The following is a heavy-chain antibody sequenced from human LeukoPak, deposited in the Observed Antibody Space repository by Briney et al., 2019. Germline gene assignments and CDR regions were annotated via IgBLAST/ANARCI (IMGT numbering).Heavy chain of an antibody. CDR2: VYYTGST. V-gene: IGHV4-39*01. J-gene: IGHJ5*02. D-gene: IGHD3-22*01. Sequence: SETLSLTCTVSGGSINSGDYYWGWIRQPPGKGLEWIGTVYYTGSTYYNPSLKSRVTISEDTSRNQFSLKLNSVTAADTAVYYCARGSGTYYYDSGGYLNWFDPWGQGILVTVSS. CDR1: GGSINSGDYY. CDR3: ARGSGTYYYDSGGYLNWFDP.